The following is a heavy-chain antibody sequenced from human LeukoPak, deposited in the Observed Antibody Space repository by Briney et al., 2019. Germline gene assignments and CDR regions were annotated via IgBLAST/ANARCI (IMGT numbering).Heavy chain of an antibody. D-gene: IGHD6-25*01. J-gene: IGHJ4*02. V-gene: IGHV4-59*12. CDR1: GGSISRNN. Sequence: PLGTLSLTRTVSGGSISRNNWSSIRPPPGEGVEWIGYIYYSGSTNYNPSPKSGVTISLDTSTNRFSLKLSSVTAAHTAVYYCVGGRGYSSRYHDCWGQGTLGTASP. CDR2: IYYSGST. CDR3: VGGRGYSSRYHDC.